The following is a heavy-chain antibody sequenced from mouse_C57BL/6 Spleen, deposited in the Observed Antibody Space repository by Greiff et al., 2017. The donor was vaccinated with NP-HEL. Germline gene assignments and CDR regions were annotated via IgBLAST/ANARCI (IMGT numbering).Heavy chain of an antibody. J-gene: IGHJ2*01. Sequence: VQLQQSGPELVKPGASVKISCKASGYAFSSSWMNWVKQRPGKGLEWIGRIYPGDGDTNYNGQFKGKATLTADKSSSTAYMQLSSLTSEDSAVYFCARRDYYGSSLYYFGYWGQGTTLTVST. V-gene: IGHV1-82*01. CDR2: IYPGDGDT. D-gene: IGHD1-1*01. CDR3: ARRDYYGSSLYYFGY. CDR1: GYAFSSSW.